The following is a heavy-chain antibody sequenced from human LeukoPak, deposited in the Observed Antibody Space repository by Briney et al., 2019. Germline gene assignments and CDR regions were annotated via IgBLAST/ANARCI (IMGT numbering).Heavy chain of an antibody. CDR3: ARGPHYDFWSVFPDWFDP. CDR2: ISSSSSYI. J-gene: IGHJ5*02. CDR1: GFTFSSYS. D-gene: IGHD3-3*01. V-gene: IGHV3-21*01. Sequence: GGSLRLSCAASGFTFSSYSMNWVRQAPGKGLEWVSSISSSSSYIYYADSVKGRFTISRDNAKNSLYLQMNSLRAEDTAVYYCARGPHYDFWSVFPDWFDPWGQGTLVTVSS.